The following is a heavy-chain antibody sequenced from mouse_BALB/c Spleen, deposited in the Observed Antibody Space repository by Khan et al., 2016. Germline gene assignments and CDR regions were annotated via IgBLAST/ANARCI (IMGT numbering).Heavy chain of an antibody. CDR2: ISYDGSN. V-gene: IGHV3-6*02. Sequence: EVQLQESGPGLVKPSQSLSLTCSVTAYSITSGYYWNWIRQFPGNKLEWMGYISYDGSNNYNPSLKNRISITRDTSKNQFFLKLNSVTTEDTATYYCARGGYYGSGSNWYFDVWGAGTTVTVSS. CDR1: AYSITSGYY. CDR3: ARGGYYGSGSNWYFDV. J-gene: IGHJ1*01. D-gene: IGHD1-1*01.